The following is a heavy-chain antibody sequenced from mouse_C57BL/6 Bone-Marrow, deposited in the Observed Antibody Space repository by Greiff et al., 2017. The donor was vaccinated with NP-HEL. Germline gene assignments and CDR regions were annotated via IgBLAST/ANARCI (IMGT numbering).Heavy chain of an antibody. CDR2: IDPENGDT. Sequence: EVQLQQSGAELVRPGASVKLSCTASGFNIKDDYMHWVKQRPGQGLEWIGWIDPENGDTEYASKFQGKATITADTSSNTAYLQLSSLTSEDTAVYYCTTWLLSWFAYWGQGTLVTVSA. V-gene: IGHV14-4*01. CDR1: GFNIKDDY. CDR3: TTWLLSWFAY. D-gene: IGHD2-3*01. J-gene: IGHJ3*01.